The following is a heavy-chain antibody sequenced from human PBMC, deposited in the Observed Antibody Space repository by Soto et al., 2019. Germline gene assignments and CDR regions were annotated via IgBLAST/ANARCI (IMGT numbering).Heavy chain of an antibody. J-gene: IGHJ4*02. CDR3: AAARQTYMRNYFDH. V-gene: IGHV4-39*01. CDR1: GGSLSGSYYY. D-gene: IGHD2-21*01. Sequence: PSETLSLTWAVSGGSLSGSYYYWGWLRQSPGKGPEWIGSVFYTGFTSYNPSLESRVSVSVDPSQNLFSLKVSGASAADTAVFYCAAARQTYMRNYFDHWGQGALVTVSS. CDR2: VFYTGFT.